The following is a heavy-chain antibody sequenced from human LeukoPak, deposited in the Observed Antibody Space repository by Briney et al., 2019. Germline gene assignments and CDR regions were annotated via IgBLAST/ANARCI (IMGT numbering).Heavy chain of an antibody. CDR2: IKKDGSEK. CDR1: GFTFSSYW. Sequence: GGSLRLSCAASGFTFSSYWMSWVRQAPGKGLEWVANIKKDGSEKYYVDSVKGRFTISRDNAKNSLFLQMNSLRAEDTALYYCARDMVVINNAFDIWGQGTMVTVSS. D-gene: IGHD2-21*01. V-gene: IGHV3-7*01. J-gene: IGHJ3*02. CDR3: ARDMVVINNAFDI.